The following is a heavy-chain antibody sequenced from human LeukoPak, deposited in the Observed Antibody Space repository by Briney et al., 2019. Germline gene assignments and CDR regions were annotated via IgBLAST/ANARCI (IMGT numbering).Heavy chain of an antibody. V-gene: IGHV1-18*01. CDR1: GYTFTSYG. J-gene: IGHJ4*02. D-gene: IGHD3-16*02. CDR3: ARGIMITFGGVIVPEPFDY. Sequence: GASVKVSCKASGYTFTSYGIIWVRQAPGQGLEWMGWISAYNGNTNYAQKLQGRVTMTTDTSTSTAYMELRSLRSDDTAVYYCARGIMITFGGVIVPEPFDYWGQGTLVTVSS. CDR2: ISAYNGNT.